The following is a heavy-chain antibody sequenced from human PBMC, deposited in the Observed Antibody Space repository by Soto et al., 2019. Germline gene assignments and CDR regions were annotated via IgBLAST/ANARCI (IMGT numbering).Heavy chain of an antibody. D-gene: IGHD3-22*01. CDR2: ISDSGST. CDR3: ARTVSGYYFDY. Sequence: SETLSLTCTVSGGSIRGYYWSWIRQPPGQGLEWIGYISDSGSTNYNPSLRGRVTISVDTSKNQFSLKLSSVNAADTAVYFCARTVSGYYFDYWGQGTLVTVSS. J-gene: IGHJ4*02. V-gene: IGHV4-59*01. CDR1: GGSIRGYY.